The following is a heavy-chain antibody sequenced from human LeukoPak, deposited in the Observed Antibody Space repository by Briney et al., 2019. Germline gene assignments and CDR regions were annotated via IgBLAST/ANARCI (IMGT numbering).Heavy chain of an antibody. D-gene: IGHD6-6*01. Sequence: PGGSPRLSCAASGFTFSSYGMHWVRQAPGKGLEWVAFIRYDGSNKYYADSVKGRFTISRDNSKNTLYLQMNSLRAEDTAVYYCAKVGSSSGYYYYYMDVWGKGTTVTVSS. CDR3: AKVGSSSGYYYYYMDV. V-gene: IGHV3-30*02. CDR2: IRYDGSNK. J-gene: IGHJ6*03. CDR1: GFTFSSYG.